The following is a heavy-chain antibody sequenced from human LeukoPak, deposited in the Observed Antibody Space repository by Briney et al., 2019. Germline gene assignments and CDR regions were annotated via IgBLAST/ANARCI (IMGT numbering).Heavy chain of an antibody. CDR2: ISASNGNT. D-gene: IGHD3-10*01. J-gene: IGHJ5*02. CDR1: GYTFTSYG. V-gene: IGHV1-18*01. Sequence: ASVKVSCKASGYTFTSYGISWVRQAPGQGLEWMGWISASNGNTNYAQKLQGRVTMTTDTSTSTAYMELRSLRSDDTAVYYCARTYYYGSGENWFDPWGQGTLVTVSS. CDR3: ARTYYYGSGENWFDP.